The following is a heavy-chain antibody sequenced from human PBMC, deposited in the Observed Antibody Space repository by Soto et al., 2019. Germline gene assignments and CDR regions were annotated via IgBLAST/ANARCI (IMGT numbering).Heavy chain of an antibody. Sequence: GGSLRLSCAASGFTFSSYAMSWVRQAPGKGLEWVSTISGSGGSTYYADSVKGRFTISRDNSKNTLYLQMNSLRADDTAVYYCAKDPLWPNSSWREPFDCWGQGTLVTVSS. V-gene: IGHV3-23*01. CDR1: GFTFSSYA. CDR2: ISGSGGST. J-gene: IGHJ4*02. D-gene: IGHD6-13*01. CDR3: AKDPLWPNSSWREPFDC.